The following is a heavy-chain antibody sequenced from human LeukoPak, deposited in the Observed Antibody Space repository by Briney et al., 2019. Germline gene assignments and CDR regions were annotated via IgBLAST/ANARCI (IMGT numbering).Heavy chain of an antibody. CDR2: IKQDGSEK. V-gene: IGHV3-7*03. Sequence: GESLRLSCAASGFTFSSYWMSWVRQAPGKGLEWVANIKQDGSEKYYVDSVKGRFTISRDNAKNSLYLQMNSLRAEDTAVYYCARESAVAGRSRYFDYWGQGTLVTVSS. J-gene: IGHJ4*02. CDR3: ARESAVAGRSRYFDY. CDR1: GFTFSSYW. D-gene: IGHD6-19*01.